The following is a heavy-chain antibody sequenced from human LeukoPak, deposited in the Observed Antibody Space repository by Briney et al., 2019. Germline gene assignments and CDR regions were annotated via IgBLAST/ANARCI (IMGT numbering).Heavy chain of an antibody. CDR1: GFTFSTCC. CDR2: IKHDGSQK. Sequence: AGALKLSCAASGFTFSTCCMSWVRQGRGEGQEPVANIKHDGSQKFYVDAVKGRFTISRDDAKSSLYLQMNSLRAEDTAVYYCTTDWGSHYGGSYCDRFEYWGQGTLVTVSS. J-gene: IGHJ4*02. CDR3: TTDWGSHYGGSYCDRFEY. D-gene: IGHD2-15*01. V-gene: IGHV3-7*05.